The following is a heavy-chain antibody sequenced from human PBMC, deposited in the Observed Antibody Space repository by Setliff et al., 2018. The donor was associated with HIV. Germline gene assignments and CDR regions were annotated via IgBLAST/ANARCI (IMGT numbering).Heavy chain of an antibody. J-gene: IGHJ4*02. V-gene: IGHV3-30*02. CDR2: IRYDGSNK. CDR1: GFTFSSYG. D-gene: IGHD3-9*01. Sequence: GGSLRLSCAASGFTFSSYGMHWVRQAPGKGLEWVAFIRYDGSNKYYADSVKGRFTISRDNSKNTLYLQMNSLRAEDTAVYYCTHKKPGGLARFDYWGQGTLVTVSS. CDR3: THKKPGGLARFDY.